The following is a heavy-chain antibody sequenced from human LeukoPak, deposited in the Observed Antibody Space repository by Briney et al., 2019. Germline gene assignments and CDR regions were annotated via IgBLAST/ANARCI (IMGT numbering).Heavy chain of an antibody. CDR3: ARHEPSGVGGYVAY. CDR1: GYTFTSYD. V-gene: IGHV1-8*03. J-gene: IGHJ4*02. CDR2: MNPNSGNT. Sequence: ASVKVSCKASGYTFTSYDINWVRQATGQGLEWMGWMNPNSGNTGYAQKFQDRVTITRNTSISTAYMELSSLRSEDTAVYYCARHEPSGVGGYVAYWGQGTLVTVSS. D-gene: IGHD1-26*01.